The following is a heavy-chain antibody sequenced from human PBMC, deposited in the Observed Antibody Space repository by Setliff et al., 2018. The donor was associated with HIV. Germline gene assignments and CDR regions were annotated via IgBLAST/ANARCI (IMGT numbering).Heavy chain of an antibody. D-gene: IGHD1-26*01. Sequence: PGGSLRLSCAASGFTFSNAWMTWVRQVSGKGLEWVCRIKSKIDGGTTDYAAPVKGRFTISRDDSKNTLYLQMNSLKTEDAAVYYCTTGVSGSYYAFDIWGQGTMVTVSS. CDR2: IKSKIDGGTT. CDR3: TTGVSGSYYAFDI. CDR1: GFTFSNAW. J-gene: IGHJ3*02. V-gene: IGHV3-15*01.